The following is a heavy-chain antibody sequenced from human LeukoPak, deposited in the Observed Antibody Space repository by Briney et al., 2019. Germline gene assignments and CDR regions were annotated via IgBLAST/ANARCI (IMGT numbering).Heavy chain of an antibody. Sequence: GGALRLSCAASGFTFSSYAMHWVRQAPGKGLEWVAVISYDGSNKYYADSVKGRFTISRDNSKNTLYLQMNSLRAEDTAVYYCARDRGSSSSAPGPKYYYYYYYMDVWGKGTTVTVSS. CDR3: ARDRGSSSSAPGPKYYYYYYYMDV. D-gene: IGHD6-6*01. CDR1: GFTFSSYA. V-gene: IGHV3-30*04. J-gene: IGHJ6*03. CDR2: ISYDGSNK.